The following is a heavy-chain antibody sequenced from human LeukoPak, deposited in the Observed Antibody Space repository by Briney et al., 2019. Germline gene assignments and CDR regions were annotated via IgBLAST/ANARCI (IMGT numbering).Heavy chain of an antibody. CDR1: GFTFSSFA. CDR2: IFQGGGEI. J-gene: IGHJ6*04. Sequence: PGGSLRLSCAASGFTFSSFAMIWVRQSPGKKGLEWVSSIFQGGGEIHYADSVRGRFTISRDNSKSTLFLQMNSLKTEDTALYYCITPDKPLGYCSGGSCSLGCPWGKGTTVTISS. V-gene: IGHV3-23*01. CDR3: ITPDKPLGYCSGGSCSLGCP. D-gene: IGHD2-15*01.